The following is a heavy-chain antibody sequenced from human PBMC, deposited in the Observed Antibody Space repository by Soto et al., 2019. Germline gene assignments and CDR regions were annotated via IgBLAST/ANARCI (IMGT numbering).Heavy chain of an antibody. CDR3: AREGYSGYDYSYYGMDV. D-gene: IGHD5-12*01. CDR1: GYTFTSYY. Sequence: RASVKVSCKASGYTFTSYYMHWVRQAPGQGLEWMGIINPSGGSTSYAQKFQGRVTMIRDTSTSTVYMELSSLSSEDTAVYYCAREGYSGYDYSYYGMDVWGQGTTVTVSS. J-gene: IGHJ6*02. CDR2: INPSGGST. V-gene: IGHV1-46*01.